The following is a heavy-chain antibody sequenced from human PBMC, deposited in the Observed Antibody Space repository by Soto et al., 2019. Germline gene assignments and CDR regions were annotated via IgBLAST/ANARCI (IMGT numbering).Heavy chain of an antibody. D-gene: IGHD4-17*01. Sequence: SETLYLTCTVSGGSIHSSSYYWVWIRQPPGKGLEWIGSIFYSGSTYYNPSLKSRVTISVDTSKNQFSLKLSSVTAADTAVYYCARSRTTVTPSGFQHWGQGTLVTVS. V-gene: IGHV4-39*07. CDR2: IFYSGST. CDR3: ARSRTTVTPSGFQH. CDR1: GGSIHSSSYY. J-gene: IGHJ1*01.